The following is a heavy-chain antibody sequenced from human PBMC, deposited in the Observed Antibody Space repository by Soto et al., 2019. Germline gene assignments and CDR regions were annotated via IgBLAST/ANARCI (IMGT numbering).Heavy chain of an antibody. CDR1: GGSISSSSYY. J-gene: IGHJ4*02. CDR3: AIYYYGSGSYYNQPRFDY. Sequence: SETLSLTCTVSGGSISSSSYYWGWIRQPPGKGLEWIGSIYYSGSTYYNPSLKSRVTISVDTSKNHFSLKLSSVTAADTAVYYCAIYYYGSGSYYNQPRFDYWGQGTLVTVSS. CDR2: IYYSGST. V-gene: IGHV4-39*01. D-gene: IGHD3-10*01.